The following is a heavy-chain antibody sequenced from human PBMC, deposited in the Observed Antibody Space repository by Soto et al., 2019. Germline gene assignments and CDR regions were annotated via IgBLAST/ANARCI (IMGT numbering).Heavy chain of an antibody. D-gene: IGHD3-10*01. V-gene: IGHV3-11*01. CDR1: GFTFSDYY. Sequence: PGGSLRLSCAASGFTFSDYYMTWIRQAPGKGLEWVSYISGSGSTIYYADSVKGRFTISRDNAKNSLYLQMNSLRAEDTAVYYCTRSPYYYGSGSYLDYWGQGTLVTVSS. J-gene: IGHJ4*02. CDR2: ISGSGSTI. CDR3: TRSPYYYGSGSYLDY.